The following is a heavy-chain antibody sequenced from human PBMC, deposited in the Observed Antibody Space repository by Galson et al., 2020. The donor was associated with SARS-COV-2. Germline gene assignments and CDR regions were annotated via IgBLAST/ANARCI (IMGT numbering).Heavy chain of an antibody. V-gene: IGHV4-34*01. CDR2: INHSGST. CDR3: ARSTYSSSWYVLDY. CDR1: GGSFSGYY. Sequence: SQALETLSLTCAVYGGSFSGYYWSWIRQPPGKGLEWIGEINHSGSTNYNPSLKSRVTISVDTSKNQFSLKLSSVTAADTAVYYCARSTYSSSWYVLDYWGQGTLVTVSS. D-gene: IGHD6-13*01. J-gene: IGHJ4*02.